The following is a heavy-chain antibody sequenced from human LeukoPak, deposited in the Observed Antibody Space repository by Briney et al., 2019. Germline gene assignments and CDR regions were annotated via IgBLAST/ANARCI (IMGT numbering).Heavy chain of an antibody. CDR2: ISYDGSNK. V-gene: IGHV3-30*18. Sequence: PGRSLRLSCAASGFTFSSYGMHWVRQPPGKGLEWVAVISYDGSNKYYADSMKGRFTISRDNSKNTLYLQMNSLRAEDTAVYYCAKEPQWELPSYYFDYWGQGTLVTVSS. CDR3: AKEPQWELPSYYFDY. J-gene: IGHJ4*02. D-gene: IGHD1-26*01. CDR1: GFTFSSYG.